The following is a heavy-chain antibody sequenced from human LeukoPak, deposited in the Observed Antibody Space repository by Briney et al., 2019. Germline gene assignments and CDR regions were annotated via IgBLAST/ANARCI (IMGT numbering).Heavy chain of an antibody. V-gene: IGHV3-7*01. CDR1: GFTFSSYW. J-gene: IGHJ4*02. CDR3: ARDQYYDFWSGYNYYFDY. Sequence: PGGSLRLSCAASGFTFSSYWMSWVRQAPGKGLEWVANIKQGGSEKYYVDSVKGRFTISRDNAKNSLYLQMSSLRAEDTAVYYCARDQYYDFWSGYNYYFDYWGQGTLVTVSS. CDR2: IKQGGSEK. D-gene: IGHD3-3*01.